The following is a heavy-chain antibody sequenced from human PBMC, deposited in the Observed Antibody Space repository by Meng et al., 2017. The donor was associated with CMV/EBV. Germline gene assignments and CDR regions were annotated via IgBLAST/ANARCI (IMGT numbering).Heavy chain of an antibody. Sequence: GGSLRLSCAASGFTVSSNYMSWVRQAPGKGLECVSVIYSGGSTYYADSVKGRFTFSRDNSKNTLYLQMNSLRAEDTAVYYCARDKRYGSSTSYYRNFDYWGQGTLVTVSS. J-gene: IGHJ4*02. V-gene: IGHV3-66*02. CDR3: ARDKRYGSSTSYYRNFDY. CDR1: GFTVSSNY. D-gene: IGHD2-2*01. CDR2: IYSGGST.